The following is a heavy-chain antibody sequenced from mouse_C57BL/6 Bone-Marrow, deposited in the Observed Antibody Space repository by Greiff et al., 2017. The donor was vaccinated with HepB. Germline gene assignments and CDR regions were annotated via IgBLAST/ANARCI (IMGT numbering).Heavy chain of an antibody. V-gene: IGHV1-72*01. CDR2: IDPNSGGT. CDR3: AREFITTVGDY. D-gene: IGHD1-1*01. Sequence: QVQLKQPGAELVKPGASVKLSCKASGYTFTSYWMHWVKQRPGQGLEWIGRIDPNSGGTKYNEKFKSKATLTVDKPSSTAYMQLSSLTSEDSAVYYCAREFITTVGDYWGQGTTLTVSS. CDR1: GYTFTSYW. J-gene: IGHJ2*01.